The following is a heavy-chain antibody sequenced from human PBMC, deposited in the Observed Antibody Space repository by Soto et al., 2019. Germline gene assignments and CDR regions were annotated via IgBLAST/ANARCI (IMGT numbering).Heavy chain of an antibody. J-gene: IGHJ3*02. CDR1: GFIFSTYA. CDR2: ISSSGGST. V-gene: IGHV3-23*01. Sequence: GGSLRLSCAASGFIFSTYAMNWVRQAPGKGLEWVSAISSSGGSTFYTESVRGRFTISRDNSINTLYLQMSSLRTEDTAVYYCAHPRGYGVFDAVDIWGQGTMVTRLL. CDR3: AHPRGYGVFDAVDI. D-gene: IGHD4-17*01.